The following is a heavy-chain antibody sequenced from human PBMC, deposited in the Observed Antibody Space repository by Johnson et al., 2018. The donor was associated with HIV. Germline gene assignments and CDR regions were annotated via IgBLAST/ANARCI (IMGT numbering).Heavy chain of an antibody. CDR3: ARAVVRGQWLANGYI. V-gene: IGHV3-30-3*01. CDR2: ISYDGSNK. Sequence: QVQLVESGGGVVQPGRSLRLSCAASGFTFSSYAMHWVRQAPGKGLEWVAGISYDGSNKYYADSVKGRFTISRDKSKNKLYLKMNSLRAEATAVYDWARAVVRGQWLANGYIWGQGTMVTVSS. J-gene: IGHJ3*02. CDR1: GFTFSSYA. D-gene: IGHD6-19*01.